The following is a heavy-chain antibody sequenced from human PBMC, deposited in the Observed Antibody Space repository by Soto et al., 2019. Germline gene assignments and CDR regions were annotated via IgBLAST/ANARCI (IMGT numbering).Heavy chain of an antibody. CDR1: GGTFSDFT. Sequence: QVQLVQSGAELRKPGSSVKVSCKASGGTFSDFTINWVRQAPGQRLEWMGGIIPIFDTANYAEKFQGRVTITADESTSTSFMEVSSLRSEDTAVYYCARNGTQTGYCDGMDVWGQGTMVTVSS. CDR2: IIPIFDTA. CDR3: ARNGTQTGYCDGMDV. D-gene: IGHD1-1*01. V-gene: IGHV1-69*01. J-gene: IGHJ6*02.